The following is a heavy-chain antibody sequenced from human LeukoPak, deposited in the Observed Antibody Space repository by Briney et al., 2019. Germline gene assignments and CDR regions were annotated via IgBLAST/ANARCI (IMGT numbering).Heavy chain of an antibody. J-gene: IGHJ4*02. V-gene: IGHV4-31*03. Sequence: PSETLSLTCTVSGGSISSGGYYWSWIRQHPGKGLEWIGYIYYSGSTYYNPSLKSRVTISVDTSKNQFSLKLSSVTAADTAVYYCARDWGRGYDFDYGGKEPLVTVSS. CDR3: ARDWGRGYDFDY. D-gene: IGHD5-12*01. CDR1: GGSISSGGYY. CDR2: IYYSGST.